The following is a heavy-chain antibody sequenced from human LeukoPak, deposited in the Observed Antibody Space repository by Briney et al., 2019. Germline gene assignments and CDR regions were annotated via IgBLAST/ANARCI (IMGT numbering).Heavy chain of an antibody. J-gene: IGHJ5*02. D-gene: IGHD2-21*02. Sequence: ASVKVSCKDSGYTFTGYYMHWVRQAPGQGLEWMGRINPNSGGTNYAQKFQGRVTMTRDTSISTAYMELSRLRSDDTAVYYCARDPYCGGDCYLASWGQGTLVTVSS. CDR2: INPNSGGT. CDR3: ARDPYCGGDCYLAS. V-gene: IGHV1-2*06. CDR1: GYTFTGYY.